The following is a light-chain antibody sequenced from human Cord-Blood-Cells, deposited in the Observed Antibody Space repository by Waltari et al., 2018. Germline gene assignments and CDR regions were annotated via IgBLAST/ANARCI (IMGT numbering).Light chain of an antibody. J-gene: IGKJ4*01. Sequence: DIQMTQSPSSLSASVGDRITITCQASQDISNYLNWYQQKPGKAPKLLIYDASNLETGVPSRFSGSGSGTDFTFTISSLQPEDIATYYCQQYDNLRCGLIGSWLTFGGGTKVEIK. CDR1: QDISNY. V-gene: IGKV1-33*01. CDR3: QQYDNLRCGLIGSWLT. CDR2: DAS.